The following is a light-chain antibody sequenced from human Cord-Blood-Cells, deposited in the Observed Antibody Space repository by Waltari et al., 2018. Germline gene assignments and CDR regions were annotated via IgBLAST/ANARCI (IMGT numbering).Light chain of an antibody. J-gene: IGLJ1*01. V-gene: IGLV2-23*02. CDR2: EVS. CDR1: SSNDGRSHL. CDR3: CSYAGSSTYV. Sequence: QCLLIHPASVAWSPGPSFTITFSAISSNDGRSHLLSWYQQHPGKAPKLMIYEVSKRPSGVSNRFSGSKSGNTASLTISGLQAEDEADYYCCSYAGSSTYVFGTGTKVTVL.